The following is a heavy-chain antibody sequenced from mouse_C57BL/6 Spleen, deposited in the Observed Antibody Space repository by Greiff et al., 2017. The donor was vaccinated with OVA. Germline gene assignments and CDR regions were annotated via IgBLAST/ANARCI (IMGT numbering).Heavy chain of an antibody. D-gene: IGHD4-1*01. CDR3: TRTNWDVDY. Sequence: VQLQQSGAELVRPGASVTLSCKASGYTFTDYEMHWVKQTPVHGLEWIGAIDPETGGTAYNQKFKGKAILTADKSSSTAYMELRSLTSEDSAVYYCTRTNWDVDYWGQGTTLTVSS. J-gene: IGHJ2*01. CDR2: IDPETGGT. CDR1: GYTFTDYE. V-gene: IGHV1-15*01.